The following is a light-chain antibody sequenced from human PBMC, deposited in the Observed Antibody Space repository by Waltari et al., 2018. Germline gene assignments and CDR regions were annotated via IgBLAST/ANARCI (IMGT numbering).Light chain of an antibody. CDR3: SSYTRHETGI. V-gene: IGLV2-14*01. Sequence: QSALTQPASVSGSPGQSITISCTGTSSDVGGYNFVSWYQQHPGKVPKLIIYGVNNRPPGVSNRFSGSKSGNTASLTISGLQAEDEADYYCSSYTRHETGIFGGGTKLTVL. CDR1: SSDVGGYNF. CDR2: GVN. J-gene: IGLJ2*01.